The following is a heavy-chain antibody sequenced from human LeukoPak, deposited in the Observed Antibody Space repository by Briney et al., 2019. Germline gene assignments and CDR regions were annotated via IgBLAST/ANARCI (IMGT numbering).Heavy chain of an antibody. V-gene: IGHV3-30-3*01. CDR1: GFTFSSYA. CDR3: ARDLGEGGFDY. CDR2: ISYDGTNE. Sequence: GGSLRLSCAASGFTFSSYAMHWVRQAPGKGLEWVAFISYDGTNEVFADSVKGRFTISRDNSKNTVSLQMNSPRPEDTAVYYCARDLGEGGFDYWGQGTLVIVSS. J-gene: IGHJ4*02. D-gene: IGHD3-16*01.